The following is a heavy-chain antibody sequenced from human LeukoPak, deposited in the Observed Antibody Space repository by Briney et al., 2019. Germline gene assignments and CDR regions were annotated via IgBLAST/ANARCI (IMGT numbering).Heavy chain of an antibody. V-gene: IGHV4-4*07. J-gene: IGHJ6*03. CDR3: ARDGIAARRYYYYYMDV. D-gene: IGHD6-6*01. CDR2: IYTSGST. CDR1: GGSISSYY. Sequence: SETLSLTCTVSGGSISSYYWSWIRQPAGKGLEWIGRIYTSGSTNYNPSLRSRVTMSVDTSKNQFSLKLSSVTAADTAVYYCARDGIAARRYYYYYMDVWGKGTTVTVSS.